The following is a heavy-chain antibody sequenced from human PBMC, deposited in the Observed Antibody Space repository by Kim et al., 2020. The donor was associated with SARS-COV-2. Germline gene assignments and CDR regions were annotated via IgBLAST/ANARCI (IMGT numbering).Heavy chain of an antibody. D-gene: IGHD3-10*01. J-gene: IGHJ4*02. CDR3: ASTRLITMVRGVITEDIFFDY. Sequence: GESLKISCKGSGYSFTSYWIGWVRQMPGKGLEWMGIIYPGDSDTRYSPSFQGQVTISADKSISTAYLQWSSLKASDTAMYYCASTRLITMVRGVITEDIFFDYWGQGTLVTVSS. V-gene: IGHV5-51*01. CDR1: GYSFTSYW. CDR2: IYPGDSDT.